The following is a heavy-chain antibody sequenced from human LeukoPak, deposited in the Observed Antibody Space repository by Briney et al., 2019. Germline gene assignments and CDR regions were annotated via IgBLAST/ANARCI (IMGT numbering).Heavy chain of an antibody. Sequence: ASVKVSCKASGYTFTGYYMHWVRQAPGQGLEWMGWINPNSGGTNYAQKFQGRVTMTRDTSISTAYMELSSLRSDDTAMYFCASAIVVPTAALDYWGQGTLVTVSS. V-gene: IGHV1-2*02. CDR2: INPNSGGT. CDR1: GYTFTGYY. D-gene: IGHD2-2*01. J-gene: IGHJ4*02. CDR3: ASAIVVPTAALDY.